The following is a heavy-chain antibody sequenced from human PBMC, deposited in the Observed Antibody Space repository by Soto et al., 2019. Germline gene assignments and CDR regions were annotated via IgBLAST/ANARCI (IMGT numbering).Heavy chain of an antibody. D-gene: IGHD3-22*01. V-gene: IGHV1-18*01. Sequence: ASLKVSCKASGYTFTSYGISWVRQAPGQGLEWMGWISAYNGNTNYAQKLQGRVTMTTDTSTSTAYMELRSLRSDDTAVYYCARDRRITMIVAGGWFDPWGQGTLVTVSS. CDR3: ARDRRITMIVAGGWFDP. J-gene: IGHJ5*02. CDR2: ISAYNGNT. CDR1: GYTFTSYG.